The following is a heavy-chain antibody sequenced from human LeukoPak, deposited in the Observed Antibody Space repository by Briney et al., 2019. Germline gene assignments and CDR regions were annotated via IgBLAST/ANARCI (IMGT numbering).Heavy chain of an antibody. CDR1: GFTFTTSA. CDR3: AKEGQYDSSGYSSPTDY. J-gene: IGHJ4*02. Sequence: SVKVSGKASGFTFTTSAVHWVRQARGQRLEWIGWIVVGSGYTNFARSFQERVTFTRDMSTGTAYMELSSLRSEDTAVYYCAKEGQYDSSGYSSPTDYWGQGTLVTVSS. CDR2: IVVGSGYT. D-gene: IGHD3-22*01. V-gene: IGHV1-58*01.